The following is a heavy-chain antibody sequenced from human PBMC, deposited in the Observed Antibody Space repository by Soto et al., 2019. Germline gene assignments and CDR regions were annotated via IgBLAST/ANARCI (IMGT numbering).Heavy chain of an antibody. D-gene: IGHD3-10*01. CDR1: GYSFTNYW. CDR3: VNLFGLGWFGEFSGFDY. Sequence: GESLKISCQGSGYSFTNYWVGWVRQIPGRGLEWMGIIHPGDSDTRYSPFFQGQVTISADKSISTAYLQWSSLKASDTAMYYCVNLFGLGWFGEFSGFDYWGQGTLVTVSS. V-gene: IGHV5-51*01. CDR2: IHPGDSDT. J-gene: IGHJ4*02.